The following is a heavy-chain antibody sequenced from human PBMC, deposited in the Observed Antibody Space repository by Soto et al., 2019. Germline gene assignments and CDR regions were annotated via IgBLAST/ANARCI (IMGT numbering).Heavy chain of an antibody. CDR1: GDSFSSSNW. CDR2: ILHTGST. V-gene: IGHV4-4*02. CDR3: ARSPRRVDGKWYLDY. J-gene: IGHJ4*02. D-gene: IGHD2-15*01. Sequence: QVQLQESGPRLVKPSGTLSLTCGVSGDSFSSSNWWTWVRQSPGKGLEWIGDILHTGSTDYSPSLRSRVTLSIAASKKEFSLNLTSVTATDTAIYYCARSPRRVDGKWYLDYWGQGALVTVSS.